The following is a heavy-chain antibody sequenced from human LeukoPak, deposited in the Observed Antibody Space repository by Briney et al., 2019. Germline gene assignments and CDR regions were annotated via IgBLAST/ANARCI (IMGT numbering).Heavy chain of an antibody. V-gene: IGHV3-30*01. CDR3: ARDWSDYYDSSGFFDY. CDR1: GFTFSSYA. Sequence: GGSLRLSCAASGFTFSSYAMHWVRQAPGKGLEWVAVISYDGSNKYYADSVKGRFTISRDNSKNTLYLQMNSLRAEDTAVYYCARDWSDYYDSSGFFDYWGQGTLVTVSS. J-gene: IGHJ4*02. CDR2: ISYDGSNK. D-gene: IGHD3-22*01.